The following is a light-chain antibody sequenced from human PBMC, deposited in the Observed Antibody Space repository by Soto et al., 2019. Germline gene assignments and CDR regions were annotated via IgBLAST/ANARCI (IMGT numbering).Light chain of an antibody. V-gene: IGLV2-11*01. Sequence: QSALTQPRSVSGSPGQSVTISCTGTSSDVGGYNYVSWYQQHPGKAPKLMIYDVSKRPSGVPDRFSGSKSGNTASLTISGRQAEDEADYYCGSYEGSYYVFGTGTKLTVL. CDR2: DVS. J-gene: IGLJ1*01. CDR3: GSYEGSYYV. CDR1: SSDVGGYNY.